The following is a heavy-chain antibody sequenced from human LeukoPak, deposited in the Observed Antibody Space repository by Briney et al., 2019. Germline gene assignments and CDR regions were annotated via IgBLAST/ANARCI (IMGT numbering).Heavy chain of an antibody. CDR3: ARAPQELLPDY. CDR2: IYYSGST. D-gene: IGHD1-26*01. V-gene: IGHV4-59*01. CDR1: GGSISSYY. J-gene: IGHJ4*02. Sequence: SETLSLTCTVSGGSISSYYWSWIRQPPGKGLEWIGYIYYSGSTNYNPSLKSRVTISVDTSKNQFSLKLSSVTAADTAVYYCARAPQELLPDYWGQGTLVTVSS.